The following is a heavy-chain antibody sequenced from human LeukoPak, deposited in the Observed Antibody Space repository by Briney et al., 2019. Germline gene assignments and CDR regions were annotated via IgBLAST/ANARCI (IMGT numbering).Heavy chain of an antibody. CDR3: AKRTSGSSWYSSDS. J-gene: IGHJ4*02. CDR1: GFTFSSFA. D-gene: IGHD6-13*01. Sequence: GGSLRLSCAASGFTFSSFAMNWVRQAPGKGLEWVSTMSGDATSTYYADSVKGRSTISRDNSKNTLYLQMNSLRADDTAVYYCAKRTSGSSWYSSDSWGQGTLVTVSS. V-gene: IGHV3-23*01. CDR2: MSGDATST.